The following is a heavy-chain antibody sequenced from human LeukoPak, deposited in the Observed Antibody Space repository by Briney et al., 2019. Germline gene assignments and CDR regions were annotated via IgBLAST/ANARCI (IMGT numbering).Heavy chain of an antibody. J-gene: IGHJ4*02. CDR3: ARGDSGWYASPFDY. V-gene: IGHV3-66*01. CDR1: GFTVSSNY. CDR2: IYSGGST. D-gene: IGHD6-19*01. Sequence: GGSLRLSCAASGFTVSSNYMSWVRQAPGKGLEWVSVIYSGGSTYYADSVKGRFTISRDNSKNTLYLQMNSLRDEDTAVYYCARGDSGWYASPFDYWGQGILVTVSS.